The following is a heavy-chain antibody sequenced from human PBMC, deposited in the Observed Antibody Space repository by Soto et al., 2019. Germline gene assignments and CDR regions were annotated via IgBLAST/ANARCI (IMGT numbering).Heavy chain of an antibody. J-gene: IGHJ3*02. CDR3: ATTIFGVAADAFDI. CDR2: IYYSGST. V-gene: IGHV4-30-4*01. Sequence: SETLSLTCTVSGGSISSGDYYWSWIRQPPGKGLEWIGYIYYSGSTYYNPSLKSRVTISVDTSKNQFSLKLSSVTAADTAVYYCATTIFGVAADAFDIWGQGTTVTVSS. D-gene: IGHD3-3*01. CDR1: GGSISSGDYY.